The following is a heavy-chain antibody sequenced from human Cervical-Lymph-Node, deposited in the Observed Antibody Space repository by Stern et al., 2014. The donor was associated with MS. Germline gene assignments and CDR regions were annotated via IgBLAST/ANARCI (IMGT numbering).Heavy chain of an antibody. V-gene: IGHV4-59*01. CDR1: GGSISGYH. CDR2: IYYSGST. D-gene: IGHD2-15*01. Sequence: QVQLQESGPGLVKPSETLSLTCTVSGGSISGYHWSWIRQPPGKGLEWIGDIYYSGSTNYNPSLKRRVTISVDTSKNQFSLNLSSVTAEDTAVYYCARDTYCSGGTCFYWYFDLWGRGTRVTVSS. J-gene: IGHJ2*01. CDR3: ARDTYCSGGTCFYWYFDL.